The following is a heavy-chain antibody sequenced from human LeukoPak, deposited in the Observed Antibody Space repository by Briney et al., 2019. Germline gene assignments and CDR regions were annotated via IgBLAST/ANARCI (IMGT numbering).Heavy chain of an antibody. J-gene: IGHJ4*02. V-gene: IGHV3-23*01. Sequence: PGGSLRLSCAASGFTCSNAWMSWVGQAPGKGLEWVSAVSGSGGSTYYADSVKGRFTISRDNSKNTLYLQMNSLRAEDTATYYCAKDQSGGYYIHDYWGQGTLVTVSS. D-gene: IGHD3-22*01. CDR1: GFTCSNAW. CDR3: AKDQSGGYYIHDY. CDR2: VSGSGGST.